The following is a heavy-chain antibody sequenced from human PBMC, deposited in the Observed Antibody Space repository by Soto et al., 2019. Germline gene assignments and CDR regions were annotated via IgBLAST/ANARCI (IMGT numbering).Heavy chain of an antibody. J-gene: IGHJ5*02. CDR2: IYYSGST. CDR1: GGSTSSYY. D-gene: IGHD2-2*01. V-gene: IGHV4-59*08. CDR3: ARRGCSSTSCYSWFDP. Sequence: SETLSLTCTVSGGSTSSYYWSWIRQPPGKGLEWIGYIYYSGSTNYNPSLKSRVTISVDTSKNQFSLKLSSVTAADTAVYYCARRGCSSTSCYSWFDPWGQGTLVTVSS.